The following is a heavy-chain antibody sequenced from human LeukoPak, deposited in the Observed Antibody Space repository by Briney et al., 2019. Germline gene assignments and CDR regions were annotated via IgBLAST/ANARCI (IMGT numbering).Heavy chain of an antibody. Sequence: GASLRLSCAATGFTVSSNYMSWVRQAPGKGLEWVSVIYSCGSTYYADSVKGRFTISRDNSKNTLYLQMNSLRAEDTAVYYCARDLRNGLANCGGDWGLFDPCGQGTLVTVSS. CDR1: GFTVSSNY. J-gene: IGHJ5*02. D-gene: IGHD2-21*02. V-gene: IGHV3-66*03. CDR3: ARDLRNGLANCGGDWGLFDP. CDR2: IYSCGST.